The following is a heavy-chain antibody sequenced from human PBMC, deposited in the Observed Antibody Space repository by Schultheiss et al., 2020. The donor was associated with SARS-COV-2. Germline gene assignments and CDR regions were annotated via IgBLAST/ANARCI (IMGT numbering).Heavy chain of an antibody. Sequence: GESLKISCAASGFTFSSYAMSWVRQAPGKGLEWVSAISGSGGSTYYADSVKGRFTISRDNSKNTLYLQMNSLRAEDTAVYYCAKDEYSSSSYWGQGTLVTVSS. J-gene: IGHJ4*02. CDR2: ISGSGGST. CDR1: GFTFSSYA. D-gene: IGHD6-6*01. V-gene: IGHV3-23*01. CDR3: AKDEYSSSSY.